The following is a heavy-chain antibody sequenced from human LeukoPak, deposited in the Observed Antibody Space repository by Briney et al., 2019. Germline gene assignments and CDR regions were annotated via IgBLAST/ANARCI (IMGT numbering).Heavy chain of an antibody. CDR1: GFTFSSYW. CDR2: MNRDGSEK. J-gene: IGHJ6*02. V-gene: IGHV3-7*01. D-gene: IGHD3-16*01. CDR3: ARDGGIIRFGGQDV. Sequence: RAGGSLRLSCAASGFTFSSYWMSWVRQAPGKGLEWVANMNRDGSEKNYVDSIKGRFTISRDNAANSLYLQMNSLRVEDTAVYYCARDGGIIRFGGQDVWGQGTTVIVS.